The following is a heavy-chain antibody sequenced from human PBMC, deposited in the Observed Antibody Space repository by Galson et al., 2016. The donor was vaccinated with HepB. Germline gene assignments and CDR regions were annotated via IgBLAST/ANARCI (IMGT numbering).Heavy chain of an antibody. D-gene: IGHD1-1*01. V-gene: IGHV3-7*03. Sequence: SLRLSCAGSGCSFGSYWMSWVRQSPVKGLEWVANLKPDGSEKYYVDSVEGRFTSSRDNAKNSLYLQMNSLRAEDTALYYCTRDGTRRPLGYWGQGNLVTVSS. CDR1: GCSFGSYW. CDR3: TRDGTRRPLGY. CDR2: LKPDGSEK. J-gene: IGHJ4*02.